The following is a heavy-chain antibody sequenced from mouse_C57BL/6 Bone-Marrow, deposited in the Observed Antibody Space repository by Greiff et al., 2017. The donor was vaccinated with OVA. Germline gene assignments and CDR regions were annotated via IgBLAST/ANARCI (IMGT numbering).Heavy chain of an antibody. CDR1: GYTFTGYW. CDR2: ILPGSGST. V-gene: IGHV1-9*01. CDR3: ARSASSSIYYEFSFDC. D-gene: IGHD2-4*01. Sequence: VKLMESGAELMKPGASVKLSCKATGYTFTGYWIEWVKQRPGHGLEWIGEILPGSGSTNYNEKFKGKATFTADTSSNTAYMQLSSLTTEDSAIYYCARSASSSIYYEFSFDCWGQGTTLTVSS. J-gene: IGHJ2*01.